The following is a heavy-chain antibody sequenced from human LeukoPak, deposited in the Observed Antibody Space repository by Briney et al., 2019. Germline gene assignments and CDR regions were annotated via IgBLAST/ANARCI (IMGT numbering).Heavy chain of an antibody. D-gene: IGHD3-16*01. CDR3: ARVGGSWSAFDI. CDR1: GGSISSSSYY. CDR2: IYYSGST. J-gene: IGHJ3*02. V-gene: IGHV4-39*07. Sequence: PSETLSLTCTVSGGSISSSSYYWGWIRQPPGKGLEWIGSIYYSGSTYYNPSLKSRVTISVDTSKNQFSLKLSSVTAADTAVYYCARVGGSWSAFDIWGQGTMVTVSS.